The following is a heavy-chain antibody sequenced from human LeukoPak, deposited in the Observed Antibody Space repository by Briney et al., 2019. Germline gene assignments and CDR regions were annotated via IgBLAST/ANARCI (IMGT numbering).Heavy chain of an antibody. J-gene: IGHJ4*02. CDR3: ARGGRGYSYGYFFDY. CDR1: CGPLNSGSYY. V-gene: IGHV4-61*10. D-gene: IGHD5-18*01. CDR2: INPIWNT. Sequence: SETLALTCTVSCGPLNSGSYYWTWIRQPAGKGLEWIGRINPIWNTDYNPSLKSRVTISVDTSKNQFSLKLSSVTAADTAVYYCARGGRGYSYGYFFDYWGQGTLVTVSS.